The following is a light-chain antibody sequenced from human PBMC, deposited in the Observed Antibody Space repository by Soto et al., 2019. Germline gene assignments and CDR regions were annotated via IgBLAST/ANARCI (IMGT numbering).Light chain of an antibody. V-gene: IGKV1-33*01. Sequence: DIQLTQSPSSLSASVGDRVTITCQASQDISNHLNWYQQKPGKAPNLLIYDASDLETGVPSRFSSGGSGKFFSFSINSLPAENIANYYRQKHNGVPLFGPGTKVEIK. CDR1: QDISNH. CDR2: DAS. CDR3: QKHNGVPL. J-gene: IGKJ3*01.